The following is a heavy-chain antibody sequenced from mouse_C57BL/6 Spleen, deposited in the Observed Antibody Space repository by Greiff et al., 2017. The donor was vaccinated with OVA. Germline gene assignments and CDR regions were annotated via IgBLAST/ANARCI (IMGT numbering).Heavy chain of an antibody. CDR1: GYSITSGYY. J-gene: IGHJ2*01. D-gene: IGHD4-1*01. CDR2: ISYDGSN. CDR3: ARDRWLTETDY. Sequence: EVKLMESGPGLVKPSQSLSLTCSVTGYSITSGYYWNWIRQFPGNKLEWMGYISYDGSNNYNPSLKNRISITRDTSKNQFFLKLNSVTTEDTATYYCARDRWLTETDYWGQGTTLTVSS. V-gene: IGHV3-6*01.